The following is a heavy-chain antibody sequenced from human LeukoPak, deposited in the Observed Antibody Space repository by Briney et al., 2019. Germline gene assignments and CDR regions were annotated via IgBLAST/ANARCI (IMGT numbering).Heavy chain of an antibody. D-gene: IGHD1-7*01. V-gene: IGHV4-59*01. CDR1: GGSISDYY. CDR3: ARQWNYGAFDI. J-gene: IGHJ3*02. Sequence: SETLSLTCTVSGGSISDYYWSWIRQPPGKGLEWIGYIYYSGSTNYNPSLKSRVTISVDTSKNQFSLKLSPVTAADTAVYYCARQWNYGAFDIWGQGTMVTVSS. CDR2: IYYSGST.